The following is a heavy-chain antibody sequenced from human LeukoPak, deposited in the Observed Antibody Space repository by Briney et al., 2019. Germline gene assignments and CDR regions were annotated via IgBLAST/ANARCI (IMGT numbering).Heavy chain of an antibody. Sequence: SETLSLTCTVSGGSISSYYWSWIRQPPGKGLEWIGYIYYSGSTNYNPSLKSRVTISVDTSKNQFSLKLSSVTAADTAVYYCARDSSSQDGTLDYWGQGTLVTVSS. D-gene: IGHD3/OR15-3a*01. CDR1: GGSISSYY. CDR3: ARDSSSQDGTLDY. CDR2: IYYSGST. J-gene: IGHJ4*02. V-gene: IGHV4-59*01.